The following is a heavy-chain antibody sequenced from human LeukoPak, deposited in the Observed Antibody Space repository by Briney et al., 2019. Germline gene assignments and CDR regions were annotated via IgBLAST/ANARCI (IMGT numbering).Heavy chain of an antibody. Sequence: GGSLRLSCAASGFTFSGSAMHWVRQASGKGLEWVGRIRSKANSYATAYAASVKGRVTISRDDSKNTAYLQMNSLKTEDTAVYYCTSHLVDIVVVPAARWGRTIDYWGQGTLVTVSS. J-gene: IGHJ4*02. V-gene: IGHV3-73*01. CDR1: GFTFSGSA. CDR3: TSHLVDIVVVPAARWGRTIDY. CDR2: IRSKANSYAT. D-gene: IGHD2-2*03.